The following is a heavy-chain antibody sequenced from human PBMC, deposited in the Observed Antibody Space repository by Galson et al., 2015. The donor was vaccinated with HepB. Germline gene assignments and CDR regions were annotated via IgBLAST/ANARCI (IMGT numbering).Heavy chain of an antibody. D-gene: IGHD1-26*01. CDR1: GGSISSYY. J-gene: IGHJ5*02. CDR2: IYYSGST. Sequence: QVQLQESGPGLVKPSETLSLTCTVSGGSISSYYWSWIRQPPGKGLEWIGYIYYSGSTNYNPSLKSRVTISVDTSKNQFSLKLSSVTAADTAVYYCARHEEGGWFDPWGQGTLVTVSS. V-gene: IGHV4-59*08. CDR3: ARHEEGGWFDP.